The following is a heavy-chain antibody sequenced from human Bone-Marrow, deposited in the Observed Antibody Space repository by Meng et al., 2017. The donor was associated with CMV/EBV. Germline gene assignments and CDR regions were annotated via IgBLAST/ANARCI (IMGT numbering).Heavy chain of an antibody. CDR1: GYTFTSYD. J-gene: IGHJ4*02. V-gene: IGHV1-46*01. Sequence: ASVKVSCKASGYTFTSYDINWVRQAPGQGLEWMGIINPSGGSTSYAQKFQGRVTMTRDTSTSTVYMELSSLRSEDTAVYYCAREHSKGPSDYWGQGTLVTVSS. D-gene: IGHD4-11*01. CDR2: INPSGGST. CDR3: AREHSKGPSDY.